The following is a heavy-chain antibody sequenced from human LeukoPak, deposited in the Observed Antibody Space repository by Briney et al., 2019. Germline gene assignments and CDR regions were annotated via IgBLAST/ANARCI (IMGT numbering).Heavy chain of an antibody. J-gene: IGHJ4*02. CDR2: ITSKDKGGTT. Sequence: GGSLRLSCTASGFSFGDSGLSWVRQAPGKGLEWVGFITSKDKGGTTVYAASVKGRFTISRDDSKSIAYLQMNSLKTEDTALYYCTVFDYWGQGTLVTVSS. V-gene: IGHV3-49*04. CDR1: GFSFGDSG. CDR3: TVFDY.